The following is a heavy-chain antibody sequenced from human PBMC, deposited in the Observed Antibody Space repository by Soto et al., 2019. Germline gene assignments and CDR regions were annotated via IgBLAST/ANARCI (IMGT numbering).Heavy chain of an antibody. CDR1: GFTFSDYY. CDR3: ASGLLTHAFDI. CDR2: ISSSGSTI. Sequence: GGSLRLSCAASGFTFSDYYMSWIRQAPGKGLEWVSYISSSGSTIYYADSVKGRFTISRDNAKNSLHLQMNSLRAEDTAVYYCASGLLTHAFDIWGQGTMVTVSS. V-gene: IGHV3-11*01. J-gene: IGHJ3*02.